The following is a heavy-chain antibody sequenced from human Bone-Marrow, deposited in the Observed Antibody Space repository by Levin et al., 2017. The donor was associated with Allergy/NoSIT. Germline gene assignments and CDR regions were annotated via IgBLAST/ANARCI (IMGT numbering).Heavy chain of an antibody. Sequence: ETLSLTCAASGFTFSSYAMTWVRQAPGKGLEWVSGISGSGSSTYYADSVKGRFTMSRDNSENTLYLQMNSLRAEDTAVYYCASSGGYYPEYLQHWGQGTLVTVSS. D-gene: IGHD3-22*01. J-gene: IGHJ1*01. V-gene: IGHV3-23*01. CDR1: GFTFSSYA. CDR2: ISGSGSST. CDR3: ASSGGYYPEYLQH.